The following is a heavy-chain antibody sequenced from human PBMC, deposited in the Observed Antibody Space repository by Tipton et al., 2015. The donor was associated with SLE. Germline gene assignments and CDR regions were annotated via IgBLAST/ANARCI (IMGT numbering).Heavy chain of an antibody. V-gene: IGHV4-59*01. CDR2: IYYSGST. CDR1: GGSISSYY. J-gene: IGHJ4*02. CDR3: ARALPGGYCSGGSCYSDPYPLDY. D-gene: IGHD2-15*01. Sequence: LRLSCTVSGGSISSYYWSWIRQPPGKGLEWIGYIYYSGSTNYNPSLKSRVTISVDTSKNQFSLKLSSVTAADTAVYYCARALPGGYCSGGSCYSDPYPLDYWGQGTLVTVSS.